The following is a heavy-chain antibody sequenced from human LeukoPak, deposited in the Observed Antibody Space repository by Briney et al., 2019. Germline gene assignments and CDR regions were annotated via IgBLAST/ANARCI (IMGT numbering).Heavy chain of an antibody. CDR2: ISPNSGGT. J-gene: IGHJ6*02. D-gene: IGHD3-22*01. Sequence: ASVKVSCKASGYTFTGYYMHWVRQAPGQGLEWMGWISPNSGGTNYAQKFQGRVTMTRDTSISTAYMELSRLRSDDTAVYYCARDRRYYDSRGYYYEHYGMDVWGQGTTVTVSS. V-gene: IGHV1-2*02. CDR3: ARDRRYYDSRGYYYEHYGMDV. CDR1: GYTFTGYY.